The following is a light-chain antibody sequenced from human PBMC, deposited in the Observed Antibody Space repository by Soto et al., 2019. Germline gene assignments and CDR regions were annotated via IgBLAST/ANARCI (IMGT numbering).Light chain of an antibody. V-gene: IGLV2-14*01. CDR2: GVS. CDR1: SSDVGNYNY. Sequence: QSVLTQPASVSGSPGRSITISCTGTSSDVGNYNYVSWYQQHPGKAPKVIIYGVSNRPSGVSNRFSGSKSGNTASLTISGLQAEYEGDYYCSSFTTSRTPHYVFGTGTKVTAL. CDR3: SSFTTSRTPHYV. J-gene: IGLJ1*01.